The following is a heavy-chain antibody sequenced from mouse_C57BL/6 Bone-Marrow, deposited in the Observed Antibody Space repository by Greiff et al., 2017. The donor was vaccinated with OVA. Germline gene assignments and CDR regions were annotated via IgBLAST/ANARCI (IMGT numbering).Heavy chain of an antibody. D-gene: IGHD1-1*01. V-gene: IGHV5-12*02. Sequence: EVMLVESGGGLVQPGGSLNLYSATPLFTFTYYHMYWVRQTPEKRLEWVAYICNGGGSTYYPDTVKGRFTISRDNAKNTLYLQMSRLKSEDTAMYYCARHNYNGSSPYWYFDVWGTGTTVTVSS. CDR3: ARHNYNGSSPYWYFDV. CDR1: LFTFTYYH. J-gene: IGHJ1*03. CDR2: ICNGGGST.